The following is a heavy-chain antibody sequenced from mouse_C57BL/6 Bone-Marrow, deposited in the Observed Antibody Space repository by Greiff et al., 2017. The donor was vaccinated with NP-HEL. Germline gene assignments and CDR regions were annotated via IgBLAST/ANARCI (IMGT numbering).Heavy chain of an antibody. CDR2: IDPENGDT. D-gene: IGHD1-1*01. J-gene: IGHJ3*01. CDR1: GFNIKDDY. CDR3: TRYYYGSSRPWFAY. V-gene: IGHV14-4*01. Sequence: EVKLMESGAELVRPGASVKLSCTASGFNIKDDYMHWVKQRPEQGLEWIGWIDPENGDTEYASKFQGKATITADTSSNTAYLQLSSLTSEDTAVYYCTRYYYGSSRPWFAYWGQGTLVTVSA.